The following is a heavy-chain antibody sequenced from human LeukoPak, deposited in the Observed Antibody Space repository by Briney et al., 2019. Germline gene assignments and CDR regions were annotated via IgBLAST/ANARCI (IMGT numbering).Heavy chain of an antibody. CDR3: ARMAIFGVVPSPFDP. Sequence: SGALSLTCAVSGGSISSSNWWSWVRQPPGKGLEWIGEIYHSGSTNYNPSLKSRVTISVDKSKNQFSLKLSSVTAADTAVYYCARMAIFGVVPSPFDPWGQGTLVTVSS. CDR1: GGSISSSNW. CDR2: IYHSGST. D-gene: IGHD3-3*01. V-gene: IGHV4-4*02. J-gene: IGHJ5*02.